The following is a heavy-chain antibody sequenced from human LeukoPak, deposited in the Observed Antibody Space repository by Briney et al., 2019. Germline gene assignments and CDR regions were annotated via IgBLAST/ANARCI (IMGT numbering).Heavy chain of an antibody. D-gene: IGHD3-22*01. V-gene: IGHV4-59*01. CDR2: IYYSGST. Sequence: SETLSLTCTVSGGSISSYYWSWIRQPPGKGLQWIGYIYYSGSTNYNPSLKSRVTISVDTSNNQFSLKLSSVTAADTAVYYCARDTSGYRRGSFDYSGQGTLVTVSS. J-gene: IGHJ4*02. CDR3: ARDTSGYRRGSFDY. CDR1: GGSISSYY.